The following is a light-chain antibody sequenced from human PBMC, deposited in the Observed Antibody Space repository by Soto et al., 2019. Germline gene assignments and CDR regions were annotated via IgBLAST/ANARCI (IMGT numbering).Light chain of an antibody. CDR3: MEGTPS. Sequence: EVLMTQSPLSLPVTLGQPASISCRAIQSLVYSDGNTYLNWFHQRPGQSPRRLIYKVSNRDSGVPDRFSGSGSGADFTLQISRVEADDVGVYSCMEGTPSFGQGTKVDIK. CDR1: QSLVYSDGNTY. CDR2: KVS. V-gene: IGKV2-30*01. J-gene: IGKJ1*01.